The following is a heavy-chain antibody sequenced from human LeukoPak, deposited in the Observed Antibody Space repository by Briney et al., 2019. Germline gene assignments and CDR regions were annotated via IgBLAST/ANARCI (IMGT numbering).Heavy chain of an antibody. CDR3: ARSLPNPRFLEWLPKDY. V-gene: IGHV4-34*01. D-gene: IGHD3-3*01. CDR1: GGSFSGYY. CDR2: INHSGST. J-gene: IGHJ4*02. Sequence: SETLSLTCAVYGGSFSGYYWSWIRQPPGKGLEWIGEINHSGSTNYNPSLKGRVTISVDTSKNQFSLKLSSVTAADTAVYYCARSLPNPRFLEWLPKDYWGQGTLVTVSS.